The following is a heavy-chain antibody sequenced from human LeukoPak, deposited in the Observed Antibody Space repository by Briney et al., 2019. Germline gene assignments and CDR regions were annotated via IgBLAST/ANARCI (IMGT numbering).Heavy chain of an antibody. D-gene: IGHD6-13*01. CDR2: IYYSGST. V-gene: IGHV4-59*12. Sequence: SETLSLTCTVSDDSIRTYYWSWIRQPPGKGLEWIGYIYYSGSTNYNPSLKSRVSISVDTSKNQFSLKMSSVTAADTAVYYCAREEDSSSWLDFDSWGQGTLVTVSS. CDR3: AREEDSSSWLDFDS. CDR1: DDSIRTYY. J-gene: IGHJ4*02.